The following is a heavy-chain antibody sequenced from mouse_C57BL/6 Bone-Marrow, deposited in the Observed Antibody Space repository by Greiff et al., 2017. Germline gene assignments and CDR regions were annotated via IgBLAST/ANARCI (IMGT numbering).Heavy chain of an antibody. J-gene: IGHJ1*03. CDR1: GYTFTSYW. Sequence: QVQLQQPGAELVKPGASVKMSCKASGYTFTSYWITWVKQRPGQGLEWIGDIFPGSGSTNYNAKFKSKATLTVDTTSSTAYMQLSSLTSEESAVYYCARLYYSNYWYFDFWGTGTTVTVSS. V-gene: IGHV1-55*01. CDR3: ARLYYSNYWYFDF. D-gene: IGHD2-5*01. CDR2: IFPGSGST.